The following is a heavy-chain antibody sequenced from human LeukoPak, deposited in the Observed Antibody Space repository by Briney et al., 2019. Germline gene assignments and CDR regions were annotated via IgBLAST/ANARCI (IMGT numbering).Heavy chain of an antibody. J-gene: IGHJ6*02. V-gene: IGHV3-74*01. Sequence: PPGGSLRLSCAASGFTFSSYWMHWVRQAPGKGLVWVSRINSDGSSTSYADSVKGRFTISRDNAKNTLYLQMNSLRAEDTAVYYCASPILTGPAAYYYYYGMDVWGQGTTVTVSS. CDR2: INSDGSST. CDR1: GFTFSSYW. D-gene: IGHD3-9*01. CDR3: ASPILTGPAAYYYYYGMDV.